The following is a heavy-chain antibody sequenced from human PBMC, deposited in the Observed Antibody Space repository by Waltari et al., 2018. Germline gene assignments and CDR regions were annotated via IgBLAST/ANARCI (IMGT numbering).Heavy chain of an antibody. CDR2: IIPIFGTA. Sequence: QVQLVQSGAEVKKPGSSVKVSCKASGGTFSSYAISWVRQAPGQGLEWMGGIIPIFGTANYAQKFQGRVTITADESTSTAYMELSSLRSEDTAVYYCARDHYDFWSGYYTHYYYGMDVWGQGTTVTVSS. CDR1: GGTFSSYA. J-gene: IGHJ6*02. V-gene: IGHV1-69*01. CDR3: ARDHYDFWSGYYTHYYYGMDV. D-gene: IGHD3-3*01.